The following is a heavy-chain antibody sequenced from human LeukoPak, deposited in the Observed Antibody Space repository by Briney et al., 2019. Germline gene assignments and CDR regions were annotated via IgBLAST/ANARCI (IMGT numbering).Heavy chain of an antibody. Sequence: SQTLSLTCTVSGVSISSGGYYWSWIRQHPGKGLEWIGYIYYSGSTYYNPSLKSRVTISVDTSKNQFSLKLSSVTAADTAVYYCARDRKGGSYYFYYYYGMDVWGQGTTVTVSS. D-gene: IGHD1-26*01. J-gene: IGHJ6*02. CDR3: ARDRKGGSYYFYYYYGMDV. CDR1: GVSISSGGYY. CDR2: IYYSGST. V-gene: IGHV4-31*03.